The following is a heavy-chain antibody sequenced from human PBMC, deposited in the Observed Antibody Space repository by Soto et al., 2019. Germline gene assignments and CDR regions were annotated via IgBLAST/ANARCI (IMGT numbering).Heavy chain of an antibody. CDR2: INAGNGNT. CDR1: GYTFTSYA. CDR3: VRGTPTPGLDI. Sequence: ASVKVSCKASGYTFTSYAMHWVRQAPGQRLEWMGWINAGNGNTKYSQEFQGRVTITRDTSASTAYMELSSLRVEDTATYYCVRGTPTPGLDIWGRGTTVTVSS. D-gene: IGHD1-1*01. J-gene: IGHJ6*02. V-gene: IGHV1-3*03.